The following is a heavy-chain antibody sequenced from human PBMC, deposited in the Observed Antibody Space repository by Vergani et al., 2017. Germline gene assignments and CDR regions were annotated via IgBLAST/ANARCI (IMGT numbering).Heavy chain of an antibody. Sequence: VHLVESGGGLVQPGGSLRLSCAASGFTFSSYAMSWVRQAPGKGLEWVAVIWYDGSNKYYADSVKGRFIISRDNSKNTLYLQMNSLRAEDTAVYYCARTRYCSSTSCPIGAYWGQGTLVTVST. V-gene: IGHV3-33*08. D-gene: IGHD2-2*01. CDR3: ARTRYCSSTSCPIGAY. CDR2: IWYDGSNK. CDR1: GFTFSSYA. J-gene: IGHJ4*02.